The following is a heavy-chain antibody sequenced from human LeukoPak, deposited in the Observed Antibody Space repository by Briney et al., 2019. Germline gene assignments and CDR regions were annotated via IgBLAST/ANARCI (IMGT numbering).Heavy chain of an antibody. CDR1: GGTFSSYA. CDR2: IIPIFGTA. V-gene: IGHV1-69*06. Sequence: ASVKVSCKASGGTFSSYAISWVRQAPGQGLEWMGGIIPIFGTANYAQKFQGRVTITADKSTSTAYMELSSLRSDDTAVYYCARVYQSGYPPVDPWGQGTLVTVSS. CDR3: ARVYQSGYPPVDP. J-gene: IGHJ5*02. D-gene: IGHD3-16*02.